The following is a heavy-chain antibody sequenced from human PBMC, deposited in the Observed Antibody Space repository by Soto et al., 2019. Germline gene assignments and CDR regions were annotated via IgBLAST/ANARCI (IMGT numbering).Heavy chain of an antibody. CDR1: GSPFTSYY. Sequence: ASVKVSCKASGSPFTSYYMHWVRQAPGQGLEWMGIINPNGGSARYAQKFQGRVTLTRDTSTSTVYMELSSLRSEDTAVYYCARDLPNYYDSSGPSIDAFDIWGQGTMVTVSS. V-gene: IGHV1-46*01. CDR3: ARDLPNYYDSSGPSIDAFDI. CDR2: INPNGGSA. J-gene: IGHJ3*02. D-gene: IGHD3-22*01.